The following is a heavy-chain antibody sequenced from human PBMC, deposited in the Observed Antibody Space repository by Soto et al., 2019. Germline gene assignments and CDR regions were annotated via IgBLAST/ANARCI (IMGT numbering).Heavy chain of an antibody. CDR1: GDSFSSYA. D-gene: IGHD3-22*01. CDR3: ATGDNYYETSALAY. CDR2: IIPIFGTP. Sequence: QVQLVQSVAEVKKPGSSVKVSCKASGDSFSSYAISWVRQAPGHGLEWMGRIIPIFGTPNYGQRVEGRVTITADESTSTANMELSTLRSDDTAVYYCATGDNYYETSALAYWGQGTLVTVSS. J-gene: IGHJ4*02. V-gene: IGHV1-69*01.